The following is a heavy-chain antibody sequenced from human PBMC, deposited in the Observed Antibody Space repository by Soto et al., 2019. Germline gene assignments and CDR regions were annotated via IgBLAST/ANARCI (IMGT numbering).Heavy chain of an antibody. CDR2: IKQDGSEK. V-gene: IGHV3-7*01. J-gene: IGHJ4*02. Sequence: PGGSLRLSCAASGFTFSSYWISWVRQAPGKGLEWVANIKQDGSEKYYVDSVKGRFNISRDNAKNSLYLQMNSLRAEDTAVYYCARDGFSFQPIQNGPWVYWGQGTLVTVCS. CDR1: GFTFSSYW. D-gene: IGHD1-26*01. CDR3: ARDGFSFQPIQNGPWVY.